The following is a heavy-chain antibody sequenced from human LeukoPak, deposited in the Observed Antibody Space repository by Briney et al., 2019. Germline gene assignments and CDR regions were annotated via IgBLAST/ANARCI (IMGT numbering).Heavy chain of an antibody. Sequence: PGGSLRLSCAASGFTFSSPYWMHWVRQAPGGGLVWVSHIKTDGSDTRYADSVKGRFTISIDNAKNTLRLQMNSLRTEDTAVYYCARDDSGPQAFDIWGQGTMVTVS. CDR3: ARDDSGPQAFDI. J-gene: IGHJ3*02. CDR1: GFTFSSPYW. V-gene: IGHV3-74*01. D-gene: IGHD2-15*01. CDR2: IKTDGSDT.